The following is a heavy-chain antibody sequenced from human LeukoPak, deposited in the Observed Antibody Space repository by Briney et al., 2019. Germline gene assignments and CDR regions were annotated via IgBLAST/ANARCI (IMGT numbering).Heavy chain of an antibody. D-gene: IGHD5-24*01. V-gene: IGHV4-59*01. CDR1: GGSISSYD. J-gene: IGHJ6*03. CDR3: ARGIRDDYNYYSYYYMDV. CDR2: IYYSGST. Sequence: SETLSLTCTVSGGSISSYDWTWIRQPPGKGLEWVGYIYYSGSTNYSPSLKSRVTISVDKSKNQFSLKLSSVTAADTAVYYCARGIRDDYNYYSYYYMDVWGKGTTVTVSS.